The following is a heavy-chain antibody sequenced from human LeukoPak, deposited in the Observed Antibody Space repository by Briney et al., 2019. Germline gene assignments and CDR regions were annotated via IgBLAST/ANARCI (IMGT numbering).Heavy chain of an antibody. V-gene: IGHV4-59*01. D-gene: IGHD6-19*01. J-gene: IGHJ4*02. Sequence: SETLSLTCTVSGGSISSYYWSWIRQPPGKGLEWIGYIYYSGSTNYNPSLKSRVTISVDTSKNQFSLKLSSVTAADTAVYYCARVSIEVAVYFDYWGQGTLVTVSS. CDR3: ARVSIEVAVYFDY. CDR1: GGSISSYY. CDR2: IYYSGST.